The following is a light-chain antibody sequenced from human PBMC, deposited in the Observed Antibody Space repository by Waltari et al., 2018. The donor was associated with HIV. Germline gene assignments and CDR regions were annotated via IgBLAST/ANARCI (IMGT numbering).Light chain of an antibody. CDR2: DAS. CDR1: ESVVKY. J-gene: IGKJ3*01. Sequence: EIVLTQSPDTLSLSPGETATLSCRASESVVKYLAWYQQKPGQAPRLLIYDASNRATGIPARFSGDGSGTDFTLTISSLEPEDFAVYYCQQYDNSPRGFTFGPGTKVDIK. V-gene: IGKV3-11*01. CDR3: QQYDNSPRGFT.